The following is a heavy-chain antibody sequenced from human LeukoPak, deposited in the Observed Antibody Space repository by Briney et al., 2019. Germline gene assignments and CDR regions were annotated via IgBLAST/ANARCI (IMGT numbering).Heavy chain of an antibody. Sequence: LPGGSLRLSCAASGFTFSSYGMHWVRQAPGKGLEWVAFIRYDGSNKYYADSVKGRFTISRDNSKNTLYLQMNSLRGEDTAVYYCAKDLTTVTSQGDYWGQGTLVTVS. J-gene: IGHJ4*02. V-gene: IGHV3-30*02. D-gene: IGHD4-17*01. CDR1: GFTFSSYG. CDR3: AKDLTTVTSQGDY. CDR2: IRYDGSNK.